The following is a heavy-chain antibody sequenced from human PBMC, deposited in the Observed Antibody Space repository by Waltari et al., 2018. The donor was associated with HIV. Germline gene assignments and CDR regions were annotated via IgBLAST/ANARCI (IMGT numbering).Heavy chain of an antibody. CDR3: ARDSRDNSWSLNFFDP. Sequence: EVQLVESGGGPVKPGGSLRLSCRASGFPFNSSRLNWVRQAPGKGLEWISSISSSGTFTHYADSVKGRFTISRDNANKSVYLQMNSLRAEDTAVYYCARDSRDNSWSLNFFDPWGQGTLVTVSS. D-gene: IGHD6-13*01. CDR1: GFPFNSSR. J-gene: IGHJ5*02. CDR2: ISSSGTFT. V-gene: IGHV3-21*01.